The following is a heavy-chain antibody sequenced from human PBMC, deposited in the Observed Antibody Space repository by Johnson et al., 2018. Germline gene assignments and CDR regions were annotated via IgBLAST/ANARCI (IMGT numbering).Heavy chain of an antibody. CDR3: ASDSGYIAAAGPDNYAFDI. J-gene: IGHJ3*02. D-gene: IGHD6-13*01. Sequence: VQLVQSGGGLVQPGGSLRLSCAASGFTFSSYSMNWVRQAPGKGLEWVSYISSSSSTIYYADSVKGRFTISRDNAKNSLYLQMNSRRAEDTAVYYCASDSGYIAAAGPDNYAFDIWGQGTMVTVSS. CDR1: GFTFSSYS. CDR2: ISSSSSTI. V-gene: IGHV3-48*01.